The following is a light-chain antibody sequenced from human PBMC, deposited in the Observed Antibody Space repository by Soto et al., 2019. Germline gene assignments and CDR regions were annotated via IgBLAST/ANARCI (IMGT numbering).Light chain of an antibody. CDR1: NSNIGSNT. CDR3: AAWADSLNGRV. Sequence: QSVLTQPPSASGTPGQRVTFSCSGSNSNIGSNTVNWYQQLPGTAPKLLIYYDNLRPSGVPDRISGSKSGTSASLAISGLQSDDEADYYCAAWADSLNGRVFGTGTKVTVL. J-gene: IGLJ1*01. V-gene: IGLV1-44*01. CDR2: YDN.